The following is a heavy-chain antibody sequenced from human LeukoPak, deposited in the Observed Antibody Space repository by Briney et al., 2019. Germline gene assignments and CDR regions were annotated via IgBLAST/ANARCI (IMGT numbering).Heavy chain of an antibody. J-gene: IGHJ4*02. Sequence: PSETLSLTCTVSGGSISSYYWSWIRQPPGKGLEWIGYIYYSWSTNYNPSLKSRVTISVDTSKNQFSLKLSSVTAADTAVYYCARGSYYSYDDYYFDYWGQGTLVTVSS. CDR3: ARGSYYSYDDYYFDY. V-gene: IGHV4-59*01. D-gene: IGHD5-18*01. CDR2: IYYSWST. CDR1: GGSISSYY.